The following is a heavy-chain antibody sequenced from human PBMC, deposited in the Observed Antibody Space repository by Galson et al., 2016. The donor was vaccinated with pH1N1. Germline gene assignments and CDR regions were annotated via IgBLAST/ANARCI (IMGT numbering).Heavy chain of an antibody. V-gene: IGHV4-38-2*01. D-gene: IGHD2-21*02. J-gene: IGHJ3*01. CDR3: ASSIPVTALDAFDL. Sequence: GWVRQPPGKGLEWIGSIFHSGSTYYNPSLKSRVTISVDTSRNQFSLTLSSVTAADTALYYCASSIPVTALDAFDLWGQGTMVTVSS. CDR2: IFHSGST.